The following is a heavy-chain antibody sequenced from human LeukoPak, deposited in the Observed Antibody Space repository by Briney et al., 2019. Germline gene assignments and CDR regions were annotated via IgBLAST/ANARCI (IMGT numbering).Heavy chain of an antibody. CDR3: ARGNEWQHDGVFDI. V-gene: IGHV4-39*07. J-gene: IGHJ3*02. D-gene: IGHD2-8*01. Sequence: PSETLSLTCTVSGGSINTRTYYWGWIRQPPWKGLEWMGNFYSSGRHYYNPSLKSRITMSVNSSKNQFSLRLNSVTASDTALYSCARGNEWQHDGVFDIWGQGTMVTVSS. CDR1: GGSINTRTYY. CDR2: FYSSGRH.